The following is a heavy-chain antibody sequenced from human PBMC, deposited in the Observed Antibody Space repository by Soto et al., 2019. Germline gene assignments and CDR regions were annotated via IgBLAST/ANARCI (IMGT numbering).Heavy chain of an antibody. V-gene: IGHV3-30*18. CDR3: AKDQKSGGTTYHNGGMDV. D-gene: IGHD2-2*01. CDR1: GFTFSSYG. CDR2: ISYDGSNK. J-gene: IGHJ6*02. Sequence: GGSLRLSCAASGFTFSSYGMHWVRQAPGKGLEWVAVISYDGSNKYYADSVKGRFTISRDNSKNTLYLQMNSLRAEDTAVYYCAKDQKSGGTTYHNGGMDVWGQGTTVTVSS.